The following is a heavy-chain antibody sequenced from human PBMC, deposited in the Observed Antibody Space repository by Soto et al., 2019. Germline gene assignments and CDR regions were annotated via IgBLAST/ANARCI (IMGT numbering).Heavy chain of an antibody. J-gene: IGHJ6*02. CDR3: ARAKLDDFWSGYRGGYYYGKDV. D-gene: IGHD3-3*01. CDR2: ISYDGSNK. CDR1: GFTFSSYA. V-gene: IGHV3-30-3*01. Sequence: QVQLVESGGGVVQPGRSLRLSCAASGFTFSSYAMHWVRQAPGKGLEWVAVISYDGSNKYYADSVKGRFTISRDNSKNTLYLQMNSLRAEDTAVYYCARAKLDDFWSGYRGGYYYGKDVWGQGTTVTVSS.